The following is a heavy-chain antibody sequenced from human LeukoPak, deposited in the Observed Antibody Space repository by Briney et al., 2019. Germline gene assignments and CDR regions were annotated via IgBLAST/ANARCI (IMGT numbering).Heavy chain of an antibody. CDR1: GGTFSSYA. CDR3: ARTTHDYDFWSGYSHYYYYYYMDV. V-gene: IGHV1-69*05. D-gene: IGHD3-3*01. CDR2: IIPIFGTA. Sequence: SVKVSCKASGGTFSSYAISWVRQAPGQGLEWMGGIIPIFGTANYAQKFQGRVTITTDESTSTAHMELSSLRSEDTAVYYCARTTHDYDFWSGYSHYYYYYYMDVWGKGTTVTVSS. J-gene: IGHJ6*03.